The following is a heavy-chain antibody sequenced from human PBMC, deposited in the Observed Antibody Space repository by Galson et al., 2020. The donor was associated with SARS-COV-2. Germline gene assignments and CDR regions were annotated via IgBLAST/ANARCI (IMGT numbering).Heavy chain of an antibody. CDR1: GSTFSSHA. D-gene: IGHD3-3*01. CDR2: IYYDGSEK. J-gene: IGHJ4*02. V-gene: IGHV3-33*01. Sequence: GGSLRLSCAASGSTFSSHAMHWVRQAPGKGLEWVAQIYYDGSEKYYGDSVKGRFTISRDSSKNTVYLQMYNLRADDTAVYYFARDGQLRSGGAFDYWGQGTLVTVSS. CDR3: ARDGQLRSGGAFDY.